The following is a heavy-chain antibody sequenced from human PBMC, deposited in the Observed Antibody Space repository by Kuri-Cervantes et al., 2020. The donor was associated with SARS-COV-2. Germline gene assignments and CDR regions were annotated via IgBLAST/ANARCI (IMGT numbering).Heavy chain of an antibody. J-gene: IGHJ4*02. CDR1: GLAFRGNA. Sequence: GGSLRLSCAASGLAFRGNAMSWVRQAPGKGLEWVSDISGIGGYTYYADFVKGRFTTSRDDSKNTLYVHMNNLRVDDTAVYYCVGHGSSIIWGQGTLVTVSS. V-gene: IGHV3-23*01. CDR3: VGHGSSII. CDR2: ISGIGGYT. D-gene: IGHD6-13*01.